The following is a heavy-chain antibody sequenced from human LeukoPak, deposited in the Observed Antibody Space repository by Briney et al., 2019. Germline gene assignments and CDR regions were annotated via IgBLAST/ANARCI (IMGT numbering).Heavy chain of an antibody. J-gene: IGHJ4*02. Sequence: SETLSLTCTVSGGSISSSSYYWGWIRQPPGKGLEWIGSIYYSGSTYYNPSLKSRVTISVDTSKNQFSLKLSSVTAADTAVYYCARDPGIAVVGYFDYWGQGTLVTVSS. CDR1: GGSISSSSYY. D-gene: IGHD6-19*01. CDR3: ARDPGIAVVGYFDY. CDR2: IYYSGST. V-gene: IGHV4-39*02.